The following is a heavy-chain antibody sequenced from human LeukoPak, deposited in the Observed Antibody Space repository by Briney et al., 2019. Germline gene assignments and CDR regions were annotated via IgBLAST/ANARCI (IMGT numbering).Heavy chain of an antibody. V-gene: IGHV4-59*01. J-gene: IGHJ6*03. CDR2: IYSSGST. CDR3: ASSWYSNYYYMDV. D-gene: IGHD6-13*01. CDR1: GGSISSYY. Sequence: SETLSLTCTVSGGSISSYYWSWLRQPPGKGLEWIGYIYSSGSTNYNPSLKSRVTISVDTSKNQFSLRLTSVTAADTAVYYCASSWYSNYYYMDVWGKGTTVTISS.